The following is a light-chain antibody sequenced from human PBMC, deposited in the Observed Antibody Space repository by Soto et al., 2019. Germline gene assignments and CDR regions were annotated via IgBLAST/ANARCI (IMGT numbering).Light chain of an antibody. J-gene: IGLJ2*01. CDR3: AAWDDSLNGPVV. Sequence: QSVLTQPPSASGTPGQRVTISCSGSSSNIGSNTVNWYQQLPGTAPKLLIYSNNQRPSAVPDRFSGSKSGTSASLAISGLQSEDEADYYCAAWDDSLNGPVVFGGGTKLTVL. CDR1: SSNIGSNT. CDR2: SNN. V-gene: IGLV1-44*01.